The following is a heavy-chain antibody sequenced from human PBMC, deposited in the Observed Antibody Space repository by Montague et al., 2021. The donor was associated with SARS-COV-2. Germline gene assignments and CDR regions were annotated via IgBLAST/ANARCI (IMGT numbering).Heavy chain of an antibody. CDR1: GFSLSTSGMC. CDR3: ARMVTIFSLGGYYDYYGMDV. V-gene: IGHV2-70*01. J-gene: IGHJ6*02. CDR2: IDWDDDK. Sequence: PALVKPTQTLTLTCTFSGFSLSTSGMCVSWIRQPPGKALEWLALIDWDDDKYYSTSLKTRLTISKDTSKNQVVLTMTNMDPVDTATYYCARMVTIFSLGGYYDYYGMDVWGQGTTVTVSS. D-gene: IGHD3-9*01.